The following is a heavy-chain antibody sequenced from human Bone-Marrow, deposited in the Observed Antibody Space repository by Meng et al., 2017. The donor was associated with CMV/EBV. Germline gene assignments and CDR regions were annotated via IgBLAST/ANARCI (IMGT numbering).Heavy chain of an antibody. V-gene: IGHV3-30*04. Sequence: GGSLRLSCAASGFTFSSYAMHWVRQAPGKGLEWVAVISYDGSNKYYADSVKGRFTISRDNSKNTLYLQMNSLRAEDTAVYYCARERSSSSWWAPAYWGQGTLVTVSS. CDR1: GFTFSSYA. CDR3: ARERSSSSWWAPAY. J-gene: IGHJ4*02. CDR2: ISYDGSNK. D-gene: IGHD6-13*01.